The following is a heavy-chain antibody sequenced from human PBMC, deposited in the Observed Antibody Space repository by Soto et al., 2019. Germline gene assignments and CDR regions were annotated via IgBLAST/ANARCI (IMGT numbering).Heavy chain of an antibody. D-gene: IGHD3-22*01. Sequence: GASVKVSCKASGGTFSSYAISSVRQAPGQGLEWMGGIIPIFGTANYAQKFQGRVTITADESTSTAYMELSSLRSEDTAVYYCARDLKRYYDSSGYGYYYYGMDVWGQGTTVTVSS. J-gene: IGHJ6*02. CDR3: ARDLKRYYDSSGYGYYYYGMDV. CDR2: IIPIFGTA. V-gene: IGHV1-69*13. CDR1: GGTFSSYA.